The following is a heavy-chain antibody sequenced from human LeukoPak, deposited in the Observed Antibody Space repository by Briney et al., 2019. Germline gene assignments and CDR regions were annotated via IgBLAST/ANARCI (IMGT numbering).Heavy chain of an antibody. CDR3: AKDHYWSIDY. D-gene: IGHD3-3*01. CDR2: IKGDGIST. Sequence: GGSLSLSCAASGFDFSSNWMHWVRHAPGQGLVWVSRIKGDGISTNYADSVKGRFTISRDIAKNTLYLQMNSLRAEDTGVYYCAKDHYWSIDYWGRGTLVTVSS. CDR1: GFDFSSNW. V-gene: IGHV3-74*01. J-gene: IGHJ4*02.